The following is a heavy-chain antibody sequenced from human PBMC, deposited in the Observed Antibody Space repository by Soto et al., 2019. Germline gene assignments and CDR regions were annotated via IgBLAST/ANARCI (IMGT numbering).Heavy chain of an antibody. V-gene: IGHV3-15*01. D-gene: IGHD1-20*01. CDR2: IKSKTDGGTT. J-gene: IGHJ6*02. CDR1: GFTFSNAW. CDR3: TTDLLQYNWNYKAMGV. Sequence: VYLRLSCAASGFTFSNAWMSWVRQAPGKGLEWVGRIKSKTDGGTTDYAAPVKGRFTISRDDSKNTLYLQMNSLKTEDTAVYYCTTDLLQYNWNYKAMGVWGQGTKVTVSS.